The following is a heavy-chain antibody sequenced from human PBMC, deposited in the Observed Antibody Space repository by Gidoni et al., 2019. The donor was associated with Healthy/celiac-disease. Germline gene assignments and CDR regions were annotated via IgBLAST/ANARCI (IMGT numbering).Heavy chain of an antibody. D-gene: IGHD3-22*01. CDR1: GYSISSAYY. J-gene: IGHJ3*02. V-gene: IGHV4-38-2*01. Sequence: QVQLQESGPGLVKPSETLSLTCAVSGYSISSAYYWGWIRQPPGKGLEWIGSIYHSGSTYYNPSLKSRVTISVDTSKNQFSLKLSSVTAADTAVYYCARGPPDSSGYYARGTFDIWGQGTMVTVSS. CDR3: ARGPPDSSGYYARGTFDI. CDR2: IYHSGST.